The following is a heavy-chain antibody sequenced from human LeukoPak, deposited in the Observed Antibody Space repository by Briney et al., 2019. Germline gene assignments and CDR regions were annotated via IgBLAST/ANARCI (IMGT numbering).Heavy chain of an antibody. CDR1: GNTFTRYG. J-gene: IGHJ4*02. CDR2: ISAYNGNT. V-gene: IGHV1-18*01. CDR3: ARGPSIAAAGPLYFDY. D-gene: IGHD6-13*01. Sequence: ASVKVSCKASGNTFTRYGMNWVRQAPGQGLEWMGWISAYNGNTNYAQKLQGRVTMTTDTSTSTAYMELRSLRSDDTAVYYCARGPSIAAAGPLYFDYWGQGTLVTVSS.